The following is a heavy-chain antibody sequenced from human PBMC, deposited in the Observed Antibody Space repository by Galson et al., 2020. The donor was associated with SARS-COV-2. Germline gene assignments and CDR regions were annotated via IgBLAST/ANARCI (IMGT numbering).Heavy chain of an antibody. Sequence: RSLRLSCAASGSTVSTHYMSWVRQAPGKGLEWVSVIYSGCATYYADAVKGRFTISRDIYKRMVYLQMNSLRAEDTAVYYCARVGPRDDYYFDYWGQGTLVAVSS. CDR1: GSTVSTHY. V-gene: IGHV3-53*01. J-gene: IGHJ4*02. CDR3: ARVGPRDDYYFDY. D-gene: IGHD1-1*01. CDR2: IYSGCAT.